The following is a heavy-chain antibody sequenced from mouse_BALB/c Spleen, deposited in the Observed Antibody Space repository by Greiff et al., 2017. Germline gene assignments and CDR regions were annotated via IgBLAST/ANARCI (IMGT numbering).Heavy chain of an antibody. CDR2: IRLKSNNYAT. J-gene: IGHJ4*01. CDR3: TPVGYYAMDY. V-gene: IGHV6-6*02. Sequence: EVKVEESGGGLVQPGGSMKLSCVASGFTFSNYWMNWVRQSPEKGLEWVAEIRLKSNNYATHYAESVKGRFTISRDDSKSSVYLQMNNLRAEDTGIYYCTPVGYYAMDYWGQGTSVTVSS. CDR1: GFTFSNYW.